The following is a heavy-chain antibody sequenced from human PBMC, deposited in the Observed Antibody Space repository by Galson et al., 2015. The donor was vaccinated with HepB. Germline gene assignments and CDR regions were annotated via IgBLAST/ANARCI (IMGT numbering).Heavy chain of an antibody. Sequence: SLRLSCAASGFTFSSYGMHWVRQAPGKGLEWVAVISYDGSNKYYADSVKGRFTISRDNSKNTLYLQMNSLRAEDTAVYYCAKDLSAGKDCSSTSCYGYPDYWGQGTLVTVSS. CDR2: ISYDGSNK. CDR3: AKDLSAGKDCSSTSCYGYPDY. D-gene: IGHD2-2*01. V-gene: IGHV3-30*18. J-gene: IGHJ4*02. CDR1: GFTFSSYG.